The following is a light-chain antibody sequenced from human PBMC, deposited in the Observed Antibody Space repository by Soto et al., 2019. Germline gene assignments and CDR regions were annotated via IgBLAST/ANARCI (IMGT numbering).Light chain of an antibody. Sequence: EIVLTQSPGTLSLSPGERATLSCRASQSVSSSYLAWYQQKPGQAPRLLIYGASSRATGSPDRFSGSGSGTDFNLTISRLEPEDFAVYYCQQYGSSPPWTFGQGTKVEIK. J-gene: IGKJ1*01. V-gene: IGKV3-20*01. CDR3: QQYGSSPPWT. CDR2: GAS. CDR1: QSVSSSY.